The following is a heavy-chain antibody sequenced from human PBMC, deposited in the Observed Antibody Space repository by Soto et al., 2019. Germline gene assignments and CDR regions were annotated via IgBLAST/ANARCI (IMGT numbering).Heavy chain of an antibody. J-gene: IGHJ4*02. CDR2: IKQDGSEK. CDR1: GFTFSSYW. V-gene: IGHV3-7*01. Sequence: GGSLRLSCAASGFTFSSYWMSWVRQAPGKGLEWVANIKQDGSEKYYVDSVKGRFTISRDNAKNSLYLQMNSLRAEDTAVYYCARAPVPAALIYYFDYWGQGTLVTVS. D-gene: IGHD2-2*01. CDR3: ARAPVPAALIYYFDY.